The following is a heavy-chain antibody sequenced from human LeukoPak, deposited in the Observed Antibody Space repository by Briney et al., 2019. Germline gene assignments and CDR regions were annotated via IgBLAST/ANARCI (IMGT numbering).Heavy chain of an antibody. CDR2: IYYSGST. CDR3: ARHAEVEGYCSSTRCRRVDY. Sequence: GSLRLSCAASGFTVSSNYMSWVRQPPGKGLEWIGSIYYSGSTYYNPSLKSRVTISVDTSKNQFSLKLSSVTAADTAVYYCARHAEVEGYCSSTRCRRVDYWGQGTLVTVSS. CDR1: GFTVSSNY. J-gene: IGHJ4*02. D-gene: IGHD2-2*01. V-gene: IGHV4-39*01.